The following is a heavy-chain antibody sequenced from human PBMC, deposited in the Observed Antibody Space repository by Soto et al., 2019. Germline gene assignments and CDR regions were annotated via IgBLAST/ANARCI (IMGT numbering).Heavy chain of an antibody. CDR2: ISWDGGST. V-gene: IGHV3-43D*04. Sequence: GSLRLSCAASGFTFDDYAMHWVRQAPGKGLEWVSLISWDGGSTYYADCVKGRFTISRDNSKNSLYLQMNSLRADDTALYYCGNTMVPGIAASWIYYYCMGVWGQGTTVAV. CDR3: GNTMVPGIAASWIYYYCMGV. D-gene: IGHD6-13*01. CDR1: GFTFDDYA. J-gene: IGHJ6*01.